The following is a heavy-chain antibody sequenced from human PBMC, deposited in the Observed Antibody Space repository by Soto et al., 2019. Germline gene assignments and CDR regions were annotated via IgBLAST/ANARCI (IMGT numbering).Heavy chain of an antibody. D-gene: IGHD3-22*01. Sequence: EVQLVESGGGLIQPGGSLRLSCAASGFTVSSNYMSWVRQAPGKGLEWVSVIYSGGSTYYADSVKGRFTISRDNSKNTLYIQMNSLRAEDTAVYYCARDRVESGYPEYFQHWGQGTLLTVSS. CDR1: GFTVSSNY. CDR3: ARDRVESGYPEYFQH. J-gene: IGHJ1*01. CDR2: IYSGGST. V-gene: IGHV3-53*01.